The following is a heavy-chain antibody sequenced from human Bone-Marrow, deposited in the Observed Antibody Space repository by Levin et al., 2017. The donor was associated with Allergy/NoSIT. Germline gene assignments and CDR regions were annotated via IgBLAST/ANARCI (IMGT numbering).Heavy chain of an antibody. Sequence: GESLKISCAASGFTFSSYSMNWVRQAPGKGLEWVSYISSSSSTIYYADSVKGRFTISRDNAKNSPYLQMNSLRAEDTAVYYCARVILGVEDTAMCGNLYYYYYYRMDVWGQGTTVTVSS. CDR2: ISSSSSTI. D-gene: IGHD5-18*01. V-gene: IGHV3-48*04. CDR3: ARVILGVEDTAMCGNLYYYYYYRMDV. J-gene: IGHJ6*02. CDR1: GFTFSSYS.